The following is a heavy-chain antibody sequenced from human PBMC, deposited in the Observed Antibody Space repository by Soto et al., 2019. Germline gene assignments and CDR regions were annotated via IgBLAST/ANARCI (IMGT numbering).Heavy chain of an antibody. CDR2: INAGNGNT. J-gene: IGHJ3*02. CDR3: ARPQQLMGLDAFDI. Sequence: GASVKVSCKASGYTFTSYAMHWVRQAPGQRLELMGWINAGNGNTKYSQKFQGRVTITRDTSASTAYMELSSLRSEDTAVYYCARPQQLMGLDAFDIWGQGTMVTVSS. V-gene: IGHV1-3*01. CDR1: GYTFTSYA. D-gene: IGHD6-13*01.